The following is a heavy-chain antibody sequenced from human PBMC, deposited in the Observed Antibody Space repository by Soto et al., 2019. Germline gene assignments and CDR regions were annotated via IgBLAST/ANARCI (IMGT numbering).Heavy chain of an antibody. CDR3: TRHGHSDNRDPSA. V-gene: IGHV3-73*02. CDR2: IRSKANSYAT. D-gene: IGHD2-15*01. CDR1: GFTFSGSA. Sequence: EVQLVESGGGLVQPGGSLKLSCAASGFTFSGSAMHWVRQASGKGLEWVGRIRSKANSYATAYAASVKGRFTISRDDSKNTAYLQMNSLKTEDTAVYYCTRHGHSDNRDPSAWGQGTMVTVSS. J-gene: IGHJ3*01.